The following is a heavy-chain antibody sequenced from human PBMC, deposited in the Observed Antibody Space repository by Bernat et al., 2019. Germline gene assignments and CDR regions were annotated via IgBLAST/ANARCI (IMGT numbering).Heavy chain of an antibody. CDR1: GYTFTSYY. CDR2: INPGGGST. J-gene: IGHJ4*02. D-gene: IGHD3-3*01. Sequence: QVQLVQSGAEVKKPGASVKVSCKASGYTFTSYYMHWVRQAPGQGLEWMGIINPGGGSTIYAQKFQGRVTMTRDTSTSTVYMELSSLRSEDTAVYYCARVADFWSGYYFPFFDYWGQGTLVTVSS. CDR3: ARVADFWSGYYFPFFDY. V-gene: IGHV1-46*01.